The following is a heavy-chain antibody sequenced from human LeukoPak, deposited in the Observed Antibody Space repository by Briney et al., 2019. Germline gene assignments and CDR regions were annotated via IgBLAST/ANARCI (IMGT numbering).Heavy chain of an antibody. V-gene: IGHV3-9*01. J-gene: IGHJ4*02. Sequence: GGSLRLSCAASGFTFDDYAMHWVRQAPGKGLEWVSGISWNSGSIGYADSVKGRFTISRDNAKNSLYLQMNSLRAEDTALYYCAKGFREVVAATYFDYWGQGTLVTVSS. D-gene: IGHD2-15*01. CDR3: AKGFREVVAATYFDY. CDR1: GFTFDDYA. CDR2: ISWNSGSI.